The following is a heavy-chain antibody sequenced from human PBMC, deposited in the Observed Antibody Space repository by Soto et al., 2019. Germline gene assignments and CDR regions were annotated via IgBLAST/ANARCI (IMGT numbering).Heavy chain of an antibody. D-gene: IGHD3-16*02. CDR1: GFALNTYA. J-gene: IGHJ4*02. V-gene: IGHV3-23*01. CDR3: VKGAGGGVIRNSFHY. Sequence: PGGSLRLSCAASGFALNTYAMQWVRQAPGKGLEWVSAITASGGSTYYADSVKGRFTISRDTSRNTLYLQMSSLRAEDTAVYYCVKGAGGGVIRNSFHYWGQGTMVTVSS. CDR2: ITASGGST.